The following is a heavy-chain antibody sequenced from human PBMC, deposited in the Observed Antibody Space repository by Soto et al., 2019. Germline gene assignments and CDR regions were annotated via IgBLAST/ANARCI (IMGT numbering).Heavy chain of an antibody. V-gene: IGHV3-11*06. CDR3: ARFWGVGATYFDY. Sequence: GESLKISCAASGFTFSDYYMSWIRQAPGKGLEWVSYISSSSSYTNYADSVKGRFTISRDNAKNSLYLQMNSLRAEDTAVYYCARFWGVGATYFDYWGQGTLVTVSS. CDR1: GFTFSDYY. D-gene: IGHD1-26*01. CDR2: ISSSSSYT. J-gene: IGHJ4*02.